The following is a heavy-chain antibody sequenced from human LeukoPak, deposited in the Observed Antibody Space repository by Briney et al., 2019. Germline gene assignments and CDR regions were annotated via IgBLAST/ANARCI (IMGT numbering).Heavy chain of an antibody. V-gene: IGHV1-69*01. D-gene: IGHD2-15*01. J-gene: IGHJ4*02. CDR3: ARGGVVAPNTAGFDY. CDR2: IIPIFGTA. Sequence: SVKVSCKASRGTFSSYAINWVRQAPGQGLEWMGGIIPIFGTANYAQKFQGRVTITADESTSTAYMELSSLRSEDTAVYYCARGGVVAPNTAGFDYWGQGTLVTVSS. CDR1: RGTFSSYA.